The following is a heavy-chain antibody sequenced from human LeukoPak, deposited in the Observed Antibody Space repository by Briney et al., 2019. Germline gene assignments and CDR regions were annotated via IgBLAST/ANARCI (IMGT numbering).Heavy chain of an antibody. D-gene: IGHD4-23*01. J-gene: IGHJ4*02. V-gene: IGHV3-49*04. Sequence: GGSLRLSCAASGFTFSSYAMSWVRQAPGKGLEWVGFIRSKAYGGTTEYAASVKGRFTISRDDSKSIAYLQMNSLKTEDTAVYYCTRDLDDYDGMVEQDWGQGTLVTVSS. CDR1: GFTFSSYA. CDR3: TRDLDDYDGMVEQD. CDR2: IRSKAYGGTT.